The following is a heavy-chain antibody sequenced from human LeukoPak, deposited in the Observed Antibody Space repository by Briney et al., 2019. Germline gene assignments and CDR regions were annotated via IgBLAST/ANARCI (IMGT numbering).Heavy chain of an antibody. CDR2: INHNGNVN. D-gene: IGHD3-16*01. Sequence: GGSLRLSCEGSAFIFSGHWMNWARQAPGKGLEWVASINHNGNVNYYVDSVKGRFTISRDNAKNSLYLQMSNLRAEDTAVYFCARGGGLDVWGQGATVTASS. J-gene: IGHJ6*02. V-gene: IGHV3-7*03. CDR1: AFIFSGHW. CDR3: ARGGGLDV.